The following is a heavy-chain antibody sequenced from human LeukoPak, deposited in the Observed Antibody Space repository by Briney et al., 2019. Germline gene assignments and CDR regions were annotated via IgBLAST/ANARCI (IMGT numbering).Heavy chain of an antibody. CDR1: RGTFSSYA. CDR3: ARVRYDFWSGYYGWFDP. CDR2: ILPIFGTA. D-gene: IGHD3-3*01. Sequence: SVKVSCKASRGTFSSYAISWVRQAPGQGVEWMGVILPIFGTANYAQKFQGRVTIPPDESTSTAYMELSSLRSEDTAVYYCARVRYDFWSGYYGWFDPWGQGALVTVSS. V-gene: IGHV1-69*13. J-gene: IGHJ5*02.